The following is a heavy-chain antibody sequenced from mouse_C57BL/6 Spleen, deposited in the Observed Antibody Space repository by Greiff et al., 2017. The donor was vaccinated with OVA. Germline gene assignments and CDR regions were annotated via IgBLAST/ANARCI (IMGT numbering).Heavy chain of an antibody. CDR1: GYTFTRYW. CDR3: ARELGYYFDY. CDR2: IYPGSGST. V-gene: IGHV1-55*01. J-gene: IGHJ2*01. D-gene: IGHD4-1*01. Sequence: VQLQQPGAELVKPGASVKMSCKASGYTFTRYWITWVKQRPGQGLEWIGDIYPGSGSTNYNEKFKSKATLTVDTSSCTAYMQLSSLTSEDSAVYYCARELGYYFDYWGQGTTLTVSS.